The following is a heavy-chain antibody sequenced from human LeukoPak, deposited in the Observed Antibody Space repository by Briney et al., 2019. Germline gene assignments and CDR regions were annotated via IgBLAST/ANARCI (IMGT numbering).Heavy chain of an antibody. CDR2: INHSGST. D-gene: IGHD6-19*01. V-gene: IGHV4-34*01. J-gene: IGHJ4*02. CDR3: ARDVCGYSSGWCPTVFDY. CDR1: CRSFRYYY. Sequence: SETLSPTCAVYCRSFRYYYWSWLRPPPGQGVEWIGKINHSGSTNYNQSLKSRVTISVDTSKNQFSLKLSSLTAADTAVYYCARDVCGYSSGWCPTVFDYWGQGTLVTVA.